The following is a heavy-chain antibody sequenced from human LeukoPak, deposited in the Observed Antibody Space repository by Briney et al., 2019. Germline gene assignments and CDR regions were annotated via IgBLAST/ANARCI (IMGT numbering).Heavy chain of an antibody. Sequence: GGSLRLSCAASGFTFSSYAMHWVRQAPGKGLEWVAVISYVETSKYYADSVKGRFTISRDNSKNMVYLQMNSLTAEDTAIYYCARSGPQAPDCYHYWGQGTQVTVSS. J-gene: IGHJ4*02. V-gene: IGHV3-30-3*01. D-gene: IGHD2-21*02. CDR1: GFTFSSYA. CDR2: ISYVETSK. CDR3: ARSGPQAPDCYHY.